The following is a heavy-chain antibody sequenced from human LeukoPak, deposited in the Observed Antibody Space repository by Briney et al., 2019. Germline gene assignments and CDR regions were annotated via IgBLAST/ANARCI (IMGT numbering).Heavy chain of an antibody. J-gene: IGHJ4*02. CDR1: GGSFSGYY. D-gene: IGHD3-22*01. CDR2: INHSGST. Sequence: SETLSLTCTVSGGSFSGYYWSWIRQPPGKGLEWIGEINHSGSTNYNPSLKSRVAISVDTSKNQFSLKLSSVTAADTAVYYCASFYYDSSGYGTVGFSFDYWGQGTLVTVSS. CDR3: ASFYYDSSGYGTVGFSFDY. V-gene: IGHV4-34*01.